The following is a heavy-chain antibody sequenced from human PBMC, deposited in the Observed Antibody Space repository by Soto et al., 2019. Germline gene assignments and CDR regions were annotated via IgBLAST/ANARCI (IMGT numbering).Heavy chain of an antibody. J-gene: IGHJ6*02. V-gene: IGHV3-66*01. CDR3: ARDKYDSSGYYYYGMDV. Sequence: EVQLVESGGGLVQPGGSLRLSCAASGLTVSGNYMSWVRQAPGKGLEWVSVLYSGGNTKYADSVKGRFTIYRDNSKNTLYLQMNSLRAEDTAVYFCARDKYDSSGYYYYGMDVWGQGTTVTVSS. D-gene: IGHD3-22*01. CDR1: GLTVSGNY. CDR2: LYSGGNT.